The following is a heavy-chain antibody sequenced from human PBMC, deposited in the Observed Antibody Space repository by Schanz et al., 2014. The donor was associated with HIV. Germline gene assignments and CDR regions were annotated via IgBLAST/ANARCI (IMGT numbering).Heavy chain of an antibody. D-gene: IGHD2-2*01. CDR2: IKQDGSEK. CDR3: AKVGRIYSTTWIDY. Sequence: EVQMVESGGRLVRPGGSLRLSCAVSGFTFSDYWMTWVRQAPGKGLEWVANIKQDGSEKYYLDSVEGRFTISRDNAKSSLYLQMNSLRREDTAVYYCAKVGRIYSTTWIDYWGQGTLVTVSS. V-gene: IGHV3-7*01. CDR1: GFTFSDYW. J-gene: IGHJ4*02.